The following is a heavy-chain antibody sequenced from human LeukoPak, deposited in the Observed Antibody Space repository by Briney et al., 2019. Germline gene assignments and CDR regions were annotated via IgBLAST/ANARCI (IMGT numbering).Heavy chain of an antibody. J-gene: IGHJ4*02. Sequence: ASVKVSCKTSGFTFTSYSLHWVRHAPGQGLEWIGMINPRGDSTRYSQTFQGRVSVTSDMATNSVYMEMRSLRSEDTAVYFCARQVPDLRNYVWGSYRPNKIYLSYFDYWGPGALVIVSS. CDR1: GFTFTSYS. V-gene: IGHV1-46*01. CDR2: INPRGDST. CDR3: ARQVPDLRNYVWGSYRPNKIYLSYFDY. D-gene: IGHD3-16*02.